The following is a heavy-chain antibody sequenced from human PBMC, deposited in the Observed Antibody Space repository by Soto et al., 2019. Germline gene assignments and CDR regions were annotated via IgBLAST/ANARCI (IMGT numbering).Heavy chain of an antibody. CDR1: GFTFSSYG. Sequence: QVQLVESGGGVVQPGTSLRLSCAASGFTFSSYGMHWVRQAPGKGLEWVAVVSYDGRNKYYADAVRGRFTISRDNSESTLDLQMNSLRAEDTAVYDCAKQGDYDGLFEYWGRGTLVTVSS. CDR3: AKQGDYDGLFEY. D-gene: IGHD4-17*01. J-gene: IGHJ4*02. V-gene: IGHV3-30*18. CDR2: VSYDGRNK.